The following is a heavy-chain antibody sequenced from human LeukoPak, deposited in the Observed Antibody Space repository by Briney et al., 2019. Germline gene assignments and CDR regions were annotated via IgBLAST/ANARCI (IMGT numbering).Heavy chain of an antibody. CDR3: TSSRYYGSGSSFDY. D-gene: IGHD3-10*01. J-gene: IGHJ4*02. CDR1: GGSISSGGYY. Sequence: SETLSLTCTVSGGSISSGGYYWSWIRQPPGKGLEWIGYIYHSGSTYYNPSLKSRVTISVDRSKNQFSLKLSSVTAADTAVYYCTSSRYYGSGSSFDYWGQGTLVTVSS. CDR2: IYHSGST. V-gene: IGHV4-30-2*02.